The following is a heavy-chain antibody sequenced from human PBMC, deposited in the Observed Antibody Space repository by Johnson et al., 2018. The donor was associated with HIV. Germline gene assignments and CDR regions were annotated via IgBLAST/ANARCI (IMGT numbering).Heavy chain of an antibody. CDR2: ISYDGSKK. CDR1: EFTFSDYA. J-gene: IGHJ3*02. V-gene: IGHV3-30*04. Sequence: VQLVESGGGVVQPGRSLKIYCAVSEFTFSDYAMHWVRLAPGKGLQWVAVISYDGSKKYYADSVRGRFTISRDISRNTLYLQMDSLRPDDTALYYCARGRKDIEVADGLDNDAFDMWGQGTLVTVSS. D-gene: IGHD2-2*01. CDR3: ARGRKDIEVADGLDNDAFDM.